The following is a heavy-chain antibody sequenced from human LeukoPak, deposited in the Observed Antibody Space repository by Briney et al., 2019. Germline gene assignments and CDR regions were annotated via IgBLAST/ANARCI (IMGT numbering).Heavy chain of an antibody. D-gene: IGHD1-1*01. V-gene: IGHV1-2*06. J-gene: IGHJ4*02. CDR1: GYNFYDADSH. CDR2: IDPRSGGT. CDR3: ARDKCGSLDY. Sequence: AASVKVSCNTFGYNFYDADSHLHWVRQAPGQGLEWMGRIDPRSGGTTYARNLQGRVTMTWDTSITTGYMDLTRLRSDDTAMYYCARDKCGSLDYWGQGTPVVVSS.